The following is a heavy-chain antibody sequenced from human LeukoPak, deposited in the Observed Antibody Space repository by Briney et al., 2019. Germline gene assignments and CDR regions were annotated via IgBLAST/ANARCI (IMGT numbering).Heavy chain of an antibody. CDR1: GFTFSRYW. CDR2: MNQDGSEK. CDR3: ARDRGPNTYDY. V-gene: IGHV3-7*01. D-gene: IGHD3-10*01. Sequence: GGSLRLSCAVSGFTFSRYWLSWVRQAPGKGLEWVANMNQDGSEKYYVESVKGRFIISRDSAKNSLYLQMNSLRVDDTAVYYCARDRGPNTYDYWGQGTLVTVSS. J-gene: IGHJ4*02.